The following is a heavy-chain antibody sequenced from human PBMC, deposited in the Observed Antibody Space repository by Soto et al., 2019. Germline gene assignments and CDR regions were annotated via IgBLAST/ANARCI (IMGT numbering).Heavy chain of an antibody. J-gene: IGHJ4*02. CDR2: INEDGSEM. CDR1: GFAFSRYW. V-gene: IGHV3-7*01. Sequence: EVQMVESGGGLVQPGGSLRLSCAASGFAFSRYWMYWVRQAPGKGLEWVANINEDGSEMNYVDFVKGRFTISRDNAKTSLYLQMNSLRVEDTAVYYCASSLLRGQGTLVTVSS. CDR3: ASSLL.